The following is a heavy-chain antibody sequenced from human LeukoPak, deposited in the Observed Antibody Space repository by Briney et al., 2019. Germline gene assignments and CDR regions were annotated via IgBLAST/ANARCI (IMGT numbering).Heavy chain of an antibody. Sequence: GGSLRLSCVASGLSFNNYRMTWVRQAPGKGLEWVANIKQDGSEKQYVDSVKGRFAISKDNAKKSLYLQNNTLRAEDTAVYYCVRGPHIAATSYWGQGTLVTVSS. CDR1: GLSFNNYR. CDR3: VRGPHIAATSY. CDR2: IKQDGSEK. V-gene: IGHV3-7*03. D-gene: IGHD6-25*01. J-gene: IGHJ4*02.